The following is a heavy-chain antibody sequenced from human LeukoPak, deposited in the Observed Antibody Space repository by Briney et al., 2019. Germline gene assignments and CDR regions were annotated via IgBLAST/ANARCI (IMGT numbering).Heavy chain of an antibody. CDR1: GFTFSNYC. CDR2: IKQDGSEK. V-gene: IGHV3-7*01. CDR3: ARDGDFWTGQGAFDI. Sequence: PRGSLRLSCAASGFTFSNYCMTWVRQAPGKGLEWVATIKQDGSEKYYVDSVKGRFTISRDNAKKSLYLQMNSLRDEDTAVYFCARDGDFWTGQGAFDIWGQGTMVTVSS. D-gene: IGHD3/OR15-3a*01. J-gene: IGHJ3*02.